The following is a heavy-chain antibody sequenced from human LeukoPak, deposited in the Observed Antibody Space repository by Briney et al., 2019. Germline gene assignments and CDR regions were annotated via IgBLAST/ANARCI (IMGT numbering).Heavy chain of an antibody. D-gene: IGHD3-10*01. CDR1: GYSISSGYY. CDR3: ARSWFGEYRGGAFDI. Sequence: SETLSLTCTVSGYSISSGYYWGWIRQPPGKGLEWIGTLSHSGSSYYNPSLKSRVTISVDTSKNQFSLNLSSVTAADTAVFYCARSWFGEYRGGAFDIWGRGTMVTVSS. J-gene: IGHJ3*02. V-gene: IGHV4-38-2*02. CDR2: LSHSGSS.